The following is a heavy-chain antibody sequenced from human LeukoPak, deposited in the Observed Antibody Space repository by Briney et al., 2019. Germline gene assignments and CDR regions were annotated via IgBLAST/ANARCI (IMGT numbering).Heavy chain of an antibody. V-gene: IGHV3-53*01. J-gene: IGHJ4*02. CDR3: AREDQLLSFDY. CDR1: RLTVSGNY. Sequence: GGSLRLSCAVYRLTVSGNYMTWVRQAPGKGLEWVSVIYGGGNTYYADSVKGRFTISRDTSRNTLYLQMNSLRAEDTAVYYCAREDQLLSFDYWGQGTLVTVSS. CDR2: IYGGGNT. D-gene: IGHD2-2*01.